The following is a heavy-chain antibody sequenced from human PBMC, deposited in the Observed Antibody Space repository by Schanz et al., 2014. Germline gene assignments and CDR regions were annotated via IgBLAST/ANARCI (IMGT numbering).Heavy chain of an antibody. Sequence: EVQLVESGGGLVKPGESLRLSCAASGFIFSAYTMNWVRQAPGKGLEWVSSISSGGRNIAYADSLKGRFTISRDHARNSLYLQLNSLRVEDSGVYFCAQTRGTVMVPSDNWGQGVRVIVSA. V-gene: IGHV3-21*01. J-gene: IGHJ4*02. CDR1: GFIFSAYT. D-gene: IGHD5-18*01. CDR2: ISSGGRNI. CDR3: AQTRGTVMVPSDN.